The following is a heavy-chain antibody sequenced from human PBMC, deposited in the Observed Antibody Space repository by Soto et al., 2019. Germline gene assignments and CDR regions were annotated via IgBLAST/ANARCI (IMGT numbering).Heavy chain of an antibody. D-gene: IGHD7-27*01. J-gene: IGHJ2*01. V-gene: IGHV3-33*01. CDR3: ARGLGRWFFDL. Sequence: QVPLVESGGGVVQTGRSLRLSCAVSGFTFSSYGMHWVRQAPGKGLEWVAAIEYDGSNKFYADSVKGRFTISRDNSKNTLYLQMNGLRAEDTALYYCARGLGRWFFDLWGRGTLVTVSS. CDR2: IEYDGSNK. CDR1: GFTFSSYG.